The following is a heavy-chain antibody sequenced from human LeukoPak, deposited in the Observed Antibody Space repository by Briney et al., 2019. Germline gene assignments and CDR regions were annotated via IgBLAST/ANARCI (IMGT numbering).Heavy chain of an antibody. CDR1: GYTFTNYD. V-gene: IGHV1-18*01. J-gene: IGHJ3*02. CDR2: ISAYNGNT. Sequence: ASVKVSCKTSGYTFTNYDINWVRQATGQGLEWMGWISAYNGNTNYAQKLQGRVTMTTDTSTSTAYMELRSLRSDDTAVYYCARDQRNDAFDIWGQGTMVTVSS. CDR3: ARDQRNDAFDI. D-gene: IGHD2-2*01.